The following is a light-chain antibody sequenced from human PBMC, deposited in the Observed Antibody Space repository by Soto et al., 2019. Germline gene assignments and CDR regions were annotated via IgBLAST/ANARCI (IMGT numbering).Light chain of an antibody. CDR2: KNN. V-gene: IGLV1-44*01. CDR1: RSNIGNNA. CDR3: ATWDDSLNARGV. Sequence: QSVLTQTPTASGTPGQTVTISCSGSRSNIGNNAVSWYQQFPGTAPKLLIHKNNQRPSGVPARFSGSKSGTSASLAISGLQSEDEADYYCATWDDSLNARGVFGGGTKVTVL. J-gene: IGLJ3*02.